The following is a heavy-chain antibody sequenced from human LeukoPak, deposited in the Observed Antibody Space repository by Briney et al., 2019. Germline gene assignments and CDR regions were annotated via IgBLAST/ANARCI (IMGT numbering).Heavy chain of an antibody. CDR1: GFTFSNSA. D-gene: IGHD1-26*01. J-gene: IGHJ4*02. Sequence: GGSLRLSCAASGFTFSNSAMSWVRQAPGKGLEWVATISGSGGNTYYADSVKGRFTISRDNSKSTLYLQMSSLRAEDTAIFYCAKGSYSGPYYYFDSWGQGTLVTVSS. V-gene: IGHV3-23*01. CDR3: AKGSYSGPYYYFDS. CDR2: ISGSGGNT.